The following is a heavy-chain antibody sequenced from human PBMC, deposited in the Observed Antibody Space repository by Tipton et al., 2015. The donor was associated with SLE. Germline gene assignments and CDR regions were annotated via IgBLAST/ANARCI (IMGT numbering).Heavy chain of an antibody. CDR3: AREQDFWSGYYTGIDY. J-gene: IGHJ4*02. CDR1: GGSIDISAYY. CDR2: IYYSGST. V-gene: IGHV4-39*02. D-gene: IGHD3-3*01. Sequence: TLSLTCSVSGGSIDISAYYWGWIRQPPGKGLEWIGSIYYSGSTYYNPSLKSRVTISVDTSKNQFSLKLSSVTAADTAVYYCAREQDFWSGYYTGIDYWGQGTLVTVSS.